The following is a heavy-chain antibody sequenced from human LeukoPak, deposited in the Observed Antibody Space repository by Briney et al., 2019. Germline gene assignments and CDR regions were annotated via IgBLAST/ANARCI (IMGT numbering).Heavy chain of an antibody. CDR1: GYTFTSYG. V-gene: IGHV1-18*01. CDR3: ASHDSYYYDSSGYYAYYYGMDV. Sequence: GASVKVSCKASGYTFTSYGISWVRQAPRQGLEWMGWISAYNGNTNYAQKLQGRVTMTTDTSTSTAYMELRSLRSDDTAVYYCASHDSYYYDSSGYYAYYYGMDVWGQGTTVTVSS. CDR2: ISAYNGNT. D-gene: IGHD3-22*01. J-gene: IGHJ6*02.